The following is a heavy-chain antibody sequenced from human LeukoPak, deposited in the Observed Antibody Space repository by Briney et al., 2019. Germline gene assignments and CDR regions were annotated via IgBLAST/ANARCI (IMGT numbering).Heavy chain of an antibody. V-gene: IGHV4-59*01. CDR3: ARALVFNYYDSWSGYYHWFDP. J-gene: IGHJ5*02. D-gene: IGHD3-3*01. CDR2: IYYSGST. Sequence: SETLSLTCTVSGGSISSYYWSWIRQPPGKGLEWIGYIYYSGSTNYNPSLKSRVTISVDTSKNQFSLKLGSVTAADTAVYYCARALVFNYYDSWSGYYHWFDPWGQGTLVTVSS. CDR1: GGSISSYY.